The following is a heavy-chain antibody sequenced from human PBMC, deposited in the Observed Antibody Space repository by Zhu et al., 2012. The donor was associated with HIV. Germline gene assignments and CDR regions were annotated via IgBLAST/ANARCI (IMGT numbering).Heavy chain of an antibody. Sequence: QVQLQESGPGLVKPSQTLSLTCTVSGGSISSGDYYWSWIRQPPGKGLEWIGYIYYSGSTYYNPSLKSRVTISVDTSKNQFSLKLSSVTAADTAVYYCARTLVRGVLHWFDPWGQGNPGSPSPQ. J-gene: IGHJ5*02. V-gene: IGHV4-30-4*08. CDR2: IYYSGST. CDR3: ARTLVRGVLHWFDP. D-gene: IGHD3-10*01. CDR1: GGSISSGDYY.